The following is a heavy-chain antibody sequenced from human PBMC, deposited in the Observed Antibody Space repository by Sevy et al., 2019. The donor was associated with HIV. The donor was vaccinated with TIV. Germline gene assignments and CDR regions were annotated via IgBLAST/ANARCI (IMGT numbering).Heavy chain of an antibody. V-gene: IGHV3-7*01. J-gene: IGHJ4*02. CDR1: GFTFSKYW. D-gene: IGHD1-7*01. CDR3: ARDDGNYYFHY. CDR2: IKQDAGQK. Sequence: GGSLRLSCAASGFTFSKYWMGWVRQAPGKGLEWVANIKQDAGQKYYVDSVKGRFTIARNNAKNSLYLQMNSLRAEDTAVYFCARDDGNYYFHYWGQGTLVTVSS.